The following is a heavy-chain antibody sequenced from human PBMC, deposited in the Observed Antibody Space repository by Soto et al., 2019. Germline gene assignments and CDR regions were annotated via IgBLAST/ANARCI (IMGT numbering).Heavy chain of an antibody. J-gene: IGHJ5*02. CDR3: ASRTRIRGFDP. Sequence: SETLSLTCTVSGGSISSGEYYWSWIRQPPGKGLEWIGYIYYSGSTYYNPSLKSRVTISVDTSKNQFSLKLSSVTAADTAVYYCASRTRIRGFDPWGQGTLVTVSS. V-gene: IGHV4-30-4*01. CDR1: GGSISSGEYY. D-gene: IGHD4-17*01. CDR2: IYYSGST.